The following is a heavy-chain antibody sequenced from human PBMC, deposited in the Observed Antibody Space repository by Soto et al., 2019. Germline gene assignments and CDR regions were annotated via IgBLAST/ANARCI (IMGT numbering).Heavy chain of an antibody. D-gene: IGHD1-26*01. CDR1: GYSFTSYW. V-gene: IGHV5-51*01. Sequence: PGESLKISCKGSGYSFTSYWIGWVRQMPGKGLEWMGIIYPGDSDTRYSPSFQGQVTISADKSISTAYLQWSRLKASDTAMYYCASHGTYRGSSLTYYYFYGMDVWGQGTTVTVSS. CDR2: IYPGDSDT. CDR3: ASHGTYRGSSLTYYYFYGMDV. J-gene: IGHJ6*02.